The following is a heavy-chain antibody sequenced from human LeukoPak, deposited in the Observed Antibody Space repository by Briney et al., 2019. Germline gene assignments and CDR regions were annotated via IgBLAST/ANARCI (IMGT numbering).Heavy chain of an antibody. CDR2: IYTSGST. Sequence: PSQTLSLTCTVSGGSISSGSYYWSWIRQPAGKGLEWIGRIYTSGSTNYNPSLKSRVTISVDTSKNQFSLKLSSVTAADTAVYYCARLIAAAGTVFALAFDIWGQGTMVTVSS. CDR3: ARLIAAAGTVFALAFDI. CDR1: GGSISSGSYY. D-gene: IGHD6-13*01. J-gene: IGHJ3*02. V-gene: IGHV4-61*02.